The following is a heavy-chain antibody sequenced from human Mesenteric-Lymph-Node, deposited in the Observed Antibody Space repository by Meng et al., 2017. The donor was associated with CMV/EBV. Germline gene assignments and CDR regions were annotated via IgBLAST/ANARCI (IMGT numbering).Heavy chain of an antibody. Sequence: GESLKISCAASGFRFTAYGMHWVRQAPGKGLEWVSAISGSGGSTYYADSVKGRFTISRDNSKNTLYLQMNSLRAEDTAVYYCAKQSLDYYDSSGYYRGYFDYWGQGTLVTVSS. CDR3: AKQSLDYYDSSGYYRGYFDY. CDR2: ISGSGGST. V-gene: IGHV3-23*01. CDR1: GFRFTAYG. D-gene: IGHD3-22*01. J-gene: IGHJ4*02.